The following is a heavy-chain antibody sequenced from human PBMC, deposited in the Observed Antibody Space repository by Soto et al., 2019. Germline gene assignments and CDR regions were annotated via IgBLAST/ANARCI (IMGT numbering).Heavy chain of an antibody. D-gene: IGHD3-16*01. CDR2: IYYSGST. J-gene: IGHJ5*02. CDR3: ARVGGINWFDP. V-gene: IGHV4-31*03. CDR1: GGSISSGGYY. Sequence: QVQLQESGPGLVKPSQTLSLTCTVSGGSISSGGYYWSWIRQHPGKGLEWIGYIYYSGSTYYNPSPKRRVTKSVDTSKNQFSLKLSSVTAADTAVYYCARVGGINWFDPWGQGTLVTVSS.